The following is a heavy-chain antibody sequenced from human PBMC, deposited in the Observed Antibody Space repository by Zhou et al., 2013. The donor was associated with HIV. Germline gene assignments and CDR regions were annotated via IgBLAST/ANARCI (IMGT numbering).Heavy chain of an antibody. Sequence: QVQLVQSGAEVKKPGSSVKVSCKASGGTFSSYVISWVRQAPGQGLEWMGWISGFDGKTYIAPKVQGRVALTIDTATKTAHMEVQSLTPDDTAVYFCARDRLLQGYSSSWFIDYWGQGTLVTVSS. D-gene: IGHD5-18*01. J-gene: IGHJ4*02. CDR1: GGTFSSYV. CDR2: ISGFDGKT. CDR3: ARDRLLQGYSSSWFIDY. V-gene: IGHV1-18*01.